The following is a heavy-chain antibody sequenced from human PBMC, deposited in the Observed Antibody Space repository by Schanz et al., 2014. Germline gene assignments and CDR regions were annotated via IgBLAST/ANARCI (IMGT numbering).Heavy chain of an antibody. J-gene: IGHJ4*02. CDR3: AKDLLPWNDPRPFDY. CDR1: GFTFSDFG. Sequence: QGQLVESGGSVVQPGGSLRLSCAATGFTFSDFGMHWVRQASGKGLEGGAFMPFDYSSQYYADSVKGRFTISRDNSRNPLYLQMNSLTGDDTAMYFCAKDLLPWNDPRPFDYWGRGTLVTVSS. CDR2: MPFDYSSQ. D-gene: IGHD1-1*01. V-gene: IGHV3-30*02.